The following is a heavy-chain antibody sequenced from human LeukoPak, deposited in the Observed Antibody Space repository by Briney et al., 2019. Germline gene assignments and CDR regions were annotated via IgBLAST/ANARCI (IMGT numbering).Heavy chain of an antibody. CDR1: GFTFSSYE. CDR3: ARVGVRGVYDAFDI. J-gene: IGHJ3*02. Sequence: PGGSLRLSCAASGFTFSSYEMNWVRQAPGKGLEWVSYISSSGSTIYYADSVKGRFTISRDNAKNSLYLQMNSLRAEDTAVYYCARVGVRGVYDAFDIWGQGTMVTVSS. D-gene: IGHD3-10*01. CDR2: ISSSGSTI. V-gene: IGHV3-48*03.